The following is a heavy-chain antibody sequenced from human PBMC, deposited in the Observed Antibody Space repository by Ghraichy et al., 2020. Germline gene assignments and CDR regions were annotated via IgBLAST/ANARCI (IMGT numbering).Heavy chain of an antibody. D-gene: IGHD4-17*01. J-gene: IGHJ4*02. V-gene: IGHV3-33*01. CDR2: IWYDGSNK. Sequence: GGSLRLSCAASGFTFSSYGMHWVRQAPGKGLEWVAVIWYDGSNKYYADSVKGRFTISRDNSKNTLYLQMNSLRAEDTAVYYCARDPTDYGDYPKFDYWGQVTLVTVSS. CDR1: GFTFSSYG. CDR3: ARDPTDYGDYPKFDY.